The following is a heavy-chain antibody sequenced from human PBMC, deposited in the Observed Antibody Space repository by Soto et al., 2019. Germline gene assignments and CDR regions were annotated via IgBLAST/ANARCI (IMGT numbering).Heavy chain of an antibody. CDR2: IKSKTDGGTT. V-gene: IGHV3-15*01. D-gene: IGHD4-4*01. J-gene: IGHJ1*01. CDR3: TTGSNFRW. Sequence: WGSPALSCAASGCTVSNAWMSWVRQSPGKGLEWVGRIKSKTDGGTTDYAAAVKGRFTISRDDSKNTLYLQMNSLNPEATAVYYRTTGSNFRWWRQGTLFIVSS. CDR1: GCTVSNAW.